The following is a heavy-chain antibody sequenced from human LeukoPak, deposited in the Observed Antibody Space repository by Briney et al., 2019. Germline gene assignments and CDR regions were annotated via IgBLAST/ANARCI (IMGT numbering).Heavy chain of an antibody. CDR2: IYPADSDT. CDR1: GYSFGNYW. D-gene: IGHD5-24*01. J-gene: IGHJ5*02. Sequence: GESLKISCKGSGYSFGNYWIAWVRQMPGKGLEWMGIIYPADSDTRYSPSFQGQVTISVDKSISTAYLQWSSLKASDTAMYYCARQGDGYINNYFDPWGQGTLVTVSS. CDR3: ARQGDGYINNYFDP. V-gene: IGHV5-51*01.